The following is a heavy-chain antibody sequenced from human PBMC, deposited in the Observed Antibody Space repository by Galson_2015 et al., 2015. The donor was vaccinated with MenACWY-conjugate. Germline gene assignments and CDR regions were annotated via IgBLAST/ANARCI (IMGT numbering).Heavy chain of an antibody. CDR3: VRDNAAAPDLFDS. J-gene: IGHJ4*02. D-gene: IGHD6-25*01. CDR2: INNDGSST. Sequence: SLRLSCAASGFTFSTYWMHWVRQAPGKGLVWVSRINNDGSSTNYADSVKGRLTISRDNAKNTLYLQMNSLRAEDTALYYCVRDNAAAPDLFDSWGQGTRVTVSS. V-gene: IGHV3-74*01. CDR1: GFTFSTYW.